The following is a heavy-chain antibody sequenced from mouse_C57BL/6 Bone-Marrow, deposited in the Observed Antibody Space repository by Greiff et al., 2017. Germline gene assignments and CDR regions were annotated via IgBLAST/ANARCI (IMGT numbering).Heavy chain of an antibody. CDR3: ARDTITTVVGPYAMDY. V-gene: IGHV7-1*01. CDR1: GFPFSAFY. Sequence: EVHLVESGGGLVQSGRSLRLSCATSGFPFSAFYMEWVRQAPGTGLEWIAASRNKANDYTTEYSASVKGRFIVSRDTSPSILYLQMNALRAEDTAIYYYARDTITTVVGPYAMDYWGRGTSVTGSS. D-gene: IGHD1-1*01. J-gene: IGHJ4*01. CDR2: SRNKANDYTT.